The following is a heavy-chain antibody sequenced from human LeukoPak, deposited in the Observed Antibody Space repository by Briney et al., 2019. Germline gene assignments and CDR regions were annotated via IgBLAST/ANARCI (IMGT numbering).Heavy chain of an antibody. J-gene: IGHJ5*02. CDR1: GGSFSGYY. V-gene: IGHV4-34*01. CDR3: ARRSPQRPYNWFDP. CDR2: INHSGST. Sequence: PSKTLSLTCAVYGGSFSGYYWSWIRQPPGKGLEWIGEINHSGSTNYNPSLKSRVTISVDTSKNQFSLKLSSVTAADTAVYYCARRSPQRPYNWFDPWGQGTLVTVSS. D-gene: IGHD6-25*01.